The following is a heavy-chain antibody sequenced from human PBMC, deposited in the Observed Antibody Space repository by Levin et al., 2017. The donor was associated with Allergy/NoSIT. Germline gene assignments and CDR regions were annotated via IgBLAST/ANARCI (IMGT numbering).Heavy chain of an antibody. D-gene: IGHD6-13*01. J-gene: IGHJ4*02. CDR3: ARQSGYSTSFDFKF. V-gene: IGHV4-39*01. Sequence: SQTLSLTCTVSGGSITSSSYYWGWIRQPPGKGLEWIGSLEWITTIYSTGRPSYNPSLQSRVTISIDTSKNQFSLQLNSVTAADAAINYCARQSGYSTSFDFKFWGQGTLVTVSS. CDR1: GGSITSSSYY. CDR2: IYSTGRP.